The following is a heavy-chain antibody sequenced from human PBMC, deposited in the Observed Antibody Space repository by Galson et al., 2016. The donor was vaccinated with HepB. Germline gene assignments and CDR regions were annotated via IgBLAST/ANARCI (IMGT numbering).Heavy chain of an antibody. CDR2: IYHAGST. V-gene: IGHV4-4*02. D-gene: IGHD3-22*01. Sequence: SETLSLTCDVSGVSISISYWWSWVRQPPGKGLEWIGEIYHAGSTNYNTSLQSRVTISVDKSKNQFSLRLSSVTDADTAVYYCARGGLYYYDASGRFDYWGQGTLVTVSS. CDR1: GVSISISYW. J-gene: IGHJ4*02. CDR3: ARGGLYYYDASGRFDY.